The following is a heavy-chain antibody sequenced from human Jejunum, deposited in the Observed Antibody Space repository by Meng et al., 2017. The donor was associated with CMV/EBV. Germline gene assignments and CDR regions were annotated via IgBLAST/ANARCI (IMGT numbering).Heavy chain of an antibody. V-gene: IGHV1-69*04. Sequence: SGVTFSSYAISWVRQAPGQGFEWMGRIIPVLGIANYAQNFQGRVTITADKSTSTAYMELSSLRSEDTAIYYCATVTSFYDYSMDVWGQGTTVTVSS. J-gene: IGHJ6*02. D-gene: IGHD2-21*02. CDR2: IIPVLGIA. CDR1: GVTFSSYA. CDR3: ATVTSFYDYSMDV.